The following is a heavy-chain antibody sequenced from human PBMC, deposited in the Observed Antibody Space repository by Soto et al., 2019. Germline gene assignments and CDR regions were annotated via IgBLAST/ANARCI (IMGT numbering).Heavy chain of an antibody. CDR1: GFTFRNYY. CDR3: ARPSRDGYDPFDY. J-gene: IGHJ4*02. Sequence: QVQLVESGGGLVRPGGSLRLSCAASGFTFRNYYLSWIRQAPGKGLEWLSYVSDSGSFTTYADSVKGRFTISRDNGWNFLYLQMNSLRAEDPALYYCARPSRDGYDPFDYWGQGALVTVSS. D-gene: IGHD5-12*01. V-gene: IGHV3-11*06. CDR2: VSDSGSFT.